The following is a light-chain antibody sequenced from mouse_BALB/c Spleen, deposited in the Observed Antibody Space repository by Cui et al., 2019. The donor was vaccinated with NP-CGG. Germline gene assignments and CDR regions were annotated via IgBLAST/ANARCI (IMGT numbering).Light chain of an antibody. V-gene: IGLV1*01. CDR2: GTN. Sequence: QAVVTQESAVTTSPGETVTLTCRSSTGDVTTNTFANWVQEKPDHLFTGLIGGTNNRTPGVPARFSGSLIGDKAALTITWAQTEDEAIYFCALWYSNHWVFGGGTKLTVL. CDR1: TGDVTTNTF. CDR3: ALWYSNHWV. J-gene: IGLJ1*01.